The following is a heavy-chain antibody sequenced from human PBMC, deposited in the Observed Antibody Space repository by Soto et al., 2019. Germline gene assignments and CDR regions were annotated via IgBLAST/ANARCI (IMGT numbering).Heavy chain of an antibody. CDR1: VEFFINYG. J-gene: IGHJ4*02. Sequence: QAQLVQSGAEVKEPGSSVKVSCKASVEFFINYGISWVRHAPGQSLEWMGGSIPIFGTISDAEKFQGRATMSADESSIRVYMQLRSLRSADTAVYYCARVFPDGWLEPGVVRGSLDIWGLVTMVTVS. D-gene: IGHD6-19*01. V-gene: IGHV1-69*01. CDR2: SIPIFGTI. CDR3: ARVFPDGWLEPGVVRGSLDI.